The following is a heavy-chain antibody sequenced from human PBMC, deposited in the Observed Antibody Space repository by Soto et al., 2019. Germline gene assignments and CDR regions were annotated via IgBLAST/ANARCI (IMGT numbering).Heavy chain of an antibody. D-gene: IGHD3-3*02. CDR3: ARRGTHFYYYGMDL. CDR1: GGSFSGYY. J-gene: IGHJ6*02. Sequence: PSETLSLTFAVYGGSFSGYYWSWIRQPPGKGLEWIGEINHSGTTNYSPSLKSRATISVDKSKNQFSLKLSSATAADTAVYFCARRGTHFYYYGMDLWGQGTTVTVSS. V-gene: IGHV4-34*01. CDR2: INHSGTT.